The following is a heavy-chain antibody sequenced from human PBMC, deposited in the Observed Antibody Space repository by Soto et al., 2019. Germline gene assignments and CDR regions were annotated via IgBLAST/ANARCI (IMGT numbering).Heavy chain of an antibody. D-gene: IGHD6-19*01. CDR3: ARDEGIRVQWLAPRDEYFEP. V-gene: IGHV1-18*01. CDR2: ISAYNGNT. Sequence: QVPLVQSGAEVKKPGASVKVSCKASGYTFTSYGITWVRQAPGQGLEWMGWISAYNGNTNYAQKLQGRVTMTPDTTTSTAYMGLRSLRSDDTDVYYCARDEGIRVQWLAPRDEYFEPWGQGSLVTVAS. CDR1: GYTFTSYG. J-gene: IGHJ1*01.